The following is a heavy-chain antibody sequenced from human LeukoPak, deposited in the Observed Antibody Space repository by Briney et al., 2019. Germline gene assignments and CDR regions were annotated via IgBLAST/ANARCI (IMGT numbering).Heavy chain of an antibody. J-gene: IGHJ4*02. CDR1: GYSISSGYY. CDR2: IYHSGST. CDR3: ARYYYDSSGYSTADTDY. V-gene: IGHV4-38-2*01. D-gene: IGHD3-22*01. Sequence: PSETLSLTCAVSGYSISSGYYWGLIRQPPGKGLEWIGSIYHSGSTYYNPSLKSRVTISVDTSKNQFSLKLSSVTAADTAVYYCARYYYDSSGYSTADTDYWGQGTLVTVSS.